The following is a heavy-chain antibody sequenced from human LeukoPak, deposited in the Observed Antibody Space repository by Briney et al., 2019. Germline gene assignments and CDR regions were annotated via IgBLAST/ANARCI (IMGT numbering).Heavy chain of an antibody. CDR3: ASAYTSIWYYFDH. CDR1: SGSISNYY. Sequence: SETLSLTCTVSSGSISNYYWSWIRQSPGKGLEWIGYIYYNGDTKYNPSLRSRVTISVDTSENQFSLKLNSVTAADTAVYFCASAYTSIWYYFDHWGREPWSPSPQ. D-gene: IGHD2-21*01. V-gene: IGHV4-59*01. CDR2: IYYNGDT. J-gene: IGHJ4*02.